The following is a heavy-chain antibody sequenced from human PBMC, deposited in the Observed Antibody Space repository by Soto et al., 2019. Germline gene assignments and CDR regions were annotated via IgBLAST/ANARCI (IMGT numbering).Heavy chain of an antibody. CDR3: AKVRSSGWYAWWDFDY. J-gene: IGHJ4*02. CDR2: ISYDGSNK. V-gene: IGHV3-30*18. Sequence: QVQLVESGGGVVQPGRSLRLSCAASGFTFSSYGMHWVRQAPGKGLEWVAVISYDGSNKYYADSVKGRFTISRDNSKKTLYQQMSILRAEDTAVYDCAKVRSSGWYAWWDFDYWGQGTLVTVSS. D-gene: IGHD6-19*01. CDR1: GFTFSSYG.